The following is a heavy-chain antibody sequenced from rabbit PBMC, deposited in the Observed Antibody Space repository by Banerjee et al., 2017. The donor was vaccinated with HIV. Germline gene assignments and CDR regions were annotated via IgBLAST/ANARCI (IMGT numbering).Heavy chain of an antibody. CDR2: TGTYSGSST. D-gene: IGHD6-1*01. V-gene: IGHV1S40*01. CDR3: ARDERDAAHGGYGYGGFDL. Sequence: QSLEESGGDLVKPGASLTLTCTASGIDFSDYYFMCWVRQAPGKGLEWIACTGTYSGSSTYYANWAKGRFTISKTSSTTVTLQVTSLTAADTATYFCARDERDAAHGGYGYGGFDLWGQGTLVTVS. CDR1: GIDFSDYYF. J-gene: IGHJ4*01.